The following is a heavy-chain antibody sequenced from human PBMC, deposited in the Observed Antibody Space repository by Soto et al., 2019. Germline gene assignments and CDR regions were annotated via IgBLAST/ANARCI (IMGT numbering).Heavy chain of an antibody. D-gene: IGHD6-13*01. Sequence: QVQLVQSGAVVKKPGSSVKVSCKVSGGTFSSYAISWVRQAPGQGLEWMGGIIPIFGTANYAQKFQGRVTITADESTSTAYMELSSLRSEDTAVYYCARGHIAAAGSEGDHYYYYGMDVWGQGTTVTVSS. J-gene: IGHJ6*02. V-gene: IGHV1-69*12. CDR1: GGTFSSYA. CDR3: ARGHIAAAGSEGDHYYYYGMDV. CDR2: IIPIFGTA.